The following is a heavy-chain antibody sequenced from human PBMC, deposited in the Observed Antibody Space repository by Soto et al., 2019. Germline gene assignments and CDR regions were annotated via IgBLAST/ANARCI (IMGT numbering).Heavy chain of an antibody. CDR1: GGSITSGGYY. Sequence: QVQLQESGPGLVKPSQTLSLTCTVSGGSITSGGYYWNWIRQHPGKGLEWIGYIYYSGSTYYNPSLXSXXPISVDPSKNQFSLTLSSVTAADTAVYYCARSVTPWGQGTLVTVSS. J-gene: IGHJ5*02. D-gene: IGHD3-10*01. V-gene: IGHV4-31*03. CDR2: IYYSGST. CDR3: ARSVTP.